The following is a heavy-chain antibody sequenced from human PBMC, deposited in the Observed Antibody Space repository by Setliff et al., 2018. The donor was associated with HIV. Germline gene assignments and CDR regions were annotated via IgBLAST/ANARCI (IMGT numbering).Heavy chain of an antibody. Sequence: PGGSLRLSCAASGFTFSNFAMSWVRLTPGKGLEWVSGITDSGSTTYYDDSVKGRFTISRDNSKNTLYLQINSLRAEDTAVYYCAKDARWNYVGFDYWGQGPRVTV. V-gene: IGHV3-23*01. D-gene: IGHD1-7*01. J-gene: IGHJ4*02. CDR1: GFTFSNFA. CDR2: ITDSGSTT. CDR3: AKDARWNYVGFDY.